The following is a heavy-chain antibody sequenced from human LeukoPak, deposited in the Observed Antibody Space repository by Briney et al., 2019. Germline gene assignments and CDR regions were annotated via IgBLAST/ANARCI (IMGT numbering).Heavy chain of an antibody. CDR3: ARMRSQDNYYDSSGYYETYDY. D-gene: IGHD3-22*01. CDR2: INPNSGGT. CDR1: GYTFSGYL. V-gene: IGHV1-2*02. J-gene: IGHJ4*02. Sequence: ASVKVSCKASGYTFSGYLIHWVRQAPGQGLEWMGWINPNSGGTNSAQRFQGRVTMTGDTSINTSYMELSSLRSDDTAVYYCARMRSQDNYYDSSGYYETYDYWGQGTLVTVSS.